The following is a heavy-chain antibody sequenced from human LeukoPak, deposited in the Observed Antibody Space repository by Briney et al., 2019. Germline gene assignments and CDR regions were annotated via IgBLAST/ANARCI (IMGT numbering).Heavy chain of an antibody. V-gene: IGHV3-30*18. CDR1: GLSFSSYT. Sequence: HPGGSLRLSCAPSGLSFSSYTIHWVRQAPGKGLEWVAVISYDGSNKYYADSVKGRFTISRDNSKNTLYLQMNSLRAEDTAVYYCAKGNWFDPWGQGTLVTVSS. CDR3: AKGNWFDP. J-gene: IGHJ5*02. CDR2: ISYDGSNK.